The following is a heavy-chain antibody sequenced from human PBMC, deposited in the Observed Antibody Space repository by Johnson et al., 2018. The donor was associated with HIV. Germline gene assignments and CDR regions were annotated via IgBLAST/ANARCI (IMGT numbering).Heavy chain of an antibody. Sequence: EVQLVESGGGLVQPGGSLRLSCAASGFTVSSNYMSWVRQAPWKGLEWVSVIYSGDSTYYADSVKGRFIISRDNSKHTLYLQMNSLRADDTAVYYCARSRQVGTADAFDIWGQGTMVTVSS. CDR1: GFTVSSNY. V-gene: IGHV3-66*01. D-gene: IGHD1-14*01. J-gene: IGHJ3*02. CDR3: ARSRQVGTADAFDI. CDR2: IYSGDST.